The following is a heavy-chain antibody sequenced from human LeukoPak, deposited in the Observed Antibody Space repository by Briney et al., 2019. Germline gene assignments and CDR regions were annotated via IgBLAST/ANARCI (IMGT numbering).Heavy chain of an antibody. CDR2: IYHSGST. V-gene: IGHV4-30-2*01. CDR3: ARVGSYFDY. D-gene: IGHD1-26*01. J-gene: IGHJ4*02. CDR1: GGSISSGGYF. Sequence: PSETLSLTCAVSGGSISSGGYFWSWIRQPPGKGLEWIGYIYHSGSTYYNPSLKSRVTISVDRSKNQFSLKLSSVTAADTAVYYCARVGSYFDYWGQGTLVTVSS.